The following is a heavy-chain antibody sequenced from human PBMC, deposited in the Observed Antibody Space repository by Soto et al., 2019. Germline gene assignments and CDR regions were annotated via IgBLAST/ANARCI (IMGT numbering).Heavy chain of an antibody. Sequence: GGSLGLCCAASGVPCIIYGMHWIRQAPGKGLEWVAVISYDGSNKYYADSAKGRFTISRDNSKNTLYLPMNSLRAEDTAVYYCAKEATGNEIDEWGQG. CDR3: AKEATGNEIDE. J-gene: IGHJ4*02. CDR2: ISYDGSNK. D-gene: IGHD1-1*01. V-gene: IGHV3-30*18. CDR1: GVPCIIYG.